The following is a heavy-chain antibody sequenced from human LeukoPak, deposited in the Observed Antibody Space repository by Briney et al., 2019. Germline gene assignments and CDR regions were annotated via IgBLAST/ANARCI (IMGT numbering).Heavy chain of an antibody. D-gene: IGHD1-26*01. V-gene: IGHV4-4*02. CDR3: SRESGPYSPFGH. J-gene: IGHJ4*02. Sequence: PSGTLSLTCGVSGGSITTTNYWRWVRQSPGRGLEWIGEISLSGYTGFNPSLRGRVTMSLDESKNHLSLTLPSVTAADTAIYYCSRESGPYSPFGHWGQGILVTVTA. CDR1: GGSITTTNY. CDR2: ISLSGYT.